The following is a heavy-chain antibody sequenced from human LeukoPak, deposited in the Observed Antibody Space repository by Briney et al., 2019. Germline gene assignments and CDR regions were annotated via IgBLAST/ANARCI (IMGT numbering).Heavy chain of an antibody. CDR3: ASAYYYDSGGYPFQH. J-gene: IGHJ1*01. CDR1: GGTFSSYA. CDR2: IIPIFGTA. V-gene: IGHV1-69*06. Sequence: SVKVSCKASGGTFSSYAISWVRQAPGQGLEWMGRIIPIFGTANYAQKFQGRVTITADKSTSTAYMELSSLRSEDTAVYYCASAYYYDSGGYPFQHWGQGTLVTVSS. D-gene: IGHD3-22*01.